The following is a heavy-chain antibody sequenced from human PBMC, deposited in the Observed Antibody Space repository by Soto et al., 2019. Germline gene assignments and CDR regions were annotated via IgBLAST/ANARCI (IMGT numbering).Heavy chain of an antibody. D-gene: IGHD3-10*01. CDR3: ARVFGFGEFPKAKYYFDY. J-gene: IGHJ4*02. V-gene: IGHV4-34*01. Sequence: QVQLQQWGAGLLKPSETLSLTCAVYGGSFSGYYWSWIRQPPGKGLEWIGEINHSGSTNYNPSLKIRGTISVYTSKNQFSLRLSPVTAADTAVYYCARVFGFGEFPKAKYYFDYWGQGTLVTVSS. CDR1: GGSFSGYY. CDR2: INHSGST.